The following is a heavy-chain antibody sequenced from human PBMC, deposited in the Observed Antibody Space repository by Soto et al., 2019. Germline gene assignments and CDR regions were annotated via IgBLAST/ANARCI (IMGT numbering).Heavy chain of an antibody. CDR2: IKGDESTT. CDR3: ARGGLYAYYQDN. CDR1: GFTFSTYW. Sequence: EVQLVESGGGLVQPGGSLRLSCAASGFTFSTYWMHWVRQAPGEGLVWVSRIKGDESTTNYADSVKGRFTVSRDNARNTLYLQINSLRPEDTALYYCARGGLYAYYQDNWGQGTLVTVSS. J-gene: IGHJ4*02. D-gene: IGHD3-16*01. V-gene: IGHV3-74*01.